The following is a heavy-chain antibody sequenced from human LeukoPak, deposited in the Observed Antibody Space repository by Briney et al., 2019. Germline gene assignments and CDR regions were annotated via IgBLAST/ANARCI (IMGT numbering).Heavy chain of an antibody. CDR2: IKQDGSEK. CDR3: AVNVPPDY. Sequence: GGSLRLSCAASGFSFYHYWMTWVRQAPGKGLEWVANIKQDGSEKYYVDSVKGRLTISRDNAKNSLYLQMNSLRPEDTAVYYCAVNVPPDYWGQGTLVTVSS. CDR1: GFSFYHYW. V-gene: IGHV3-7*01. J-gene: IGHJ4*02. D-gene: IGHD2-2*01.